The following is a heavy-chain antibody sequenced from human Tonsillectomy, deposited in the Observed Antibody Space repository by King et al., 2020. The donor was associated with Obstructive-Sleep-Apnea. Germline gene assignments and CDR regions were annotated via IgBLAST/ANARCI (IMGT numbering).Heavy chain of an antibody. Sequence: VQLVESGGGVVQPGRSLRLFCAASGFTFSSYGMHWVRQAPGKGLEWGAVISYDGSNKYYEDSVKGRFTISRDNSKNTLYLQMNSLRAEDTAVYYCAKDQVSMVRGVMDYWGQGTLVTVSS. V-gene: IGHV3-30*18. CDR3: AKDQVSMVRGVMDY. D-gene: IGHD3-10*01. CDR2: ISYDGSNK. CDR1: GFTFSSYG. J-gene: IGHJ4*02.